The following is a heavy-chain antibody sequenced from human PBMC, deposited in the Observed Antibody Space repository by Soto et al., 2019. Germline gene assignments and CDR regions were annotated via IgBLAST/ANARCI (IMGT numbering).Heavy chain of an antibody. CDR2: ISYDGINK. CDR1: GFTFSSYG. Sequence: GGSLRLSCAASGFTFSSYGMHWVRQAPGKGLEWVAIISYDGINKYYANSVKGRFTISRDNSKNTLYLQMKSLRAEDTAVYYCARDSYDSSGYEAFFDYWGQGTLVTVSS. V-gene: IGHV3-30*03. D-gene: IGHD3-22*01. CDR3: ARDSYDSSGYEAFFDY. J-gene: IGHJ4*02.